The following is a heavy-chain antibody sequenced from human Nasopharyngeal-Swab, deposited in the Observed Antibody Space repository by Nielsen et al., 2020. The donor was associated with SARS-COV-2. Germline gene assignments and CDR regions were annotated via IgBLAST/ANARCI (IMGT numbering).Heavy chain of an antibody. Sequence: GESLKISCAASGFTFSGPAMHWVRQASGKGLEWVGRIRSKANSYAQAYAASVKGRFTISRDDSKNTAYLQMNSLKTEDTAVYYCTRLGQGGIVATHYWGQGTLVTVSS. J-gene: IGHJ4*02. V-gene: IGHV3-73*01. D-gene: IGHD5-12*01. CDR3: TRLGQGGIVATHY. CDR1: GFTFSGPA. CDR2: IRSKANSYAQ.